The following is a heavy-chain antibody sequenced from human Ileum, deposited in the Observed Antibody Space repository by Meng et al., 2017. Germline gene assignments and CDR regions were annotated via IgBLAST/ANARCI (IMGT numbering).Heavy chain of an antibody. Sequence: QVQLVQSGAEVKKPGASVKVSCKASGYTFTGYYMHWVRQAPGQGPEWMGRINPNNGDTNYAQKFQGRVTMTRDTSISTAYMELSRLGSDDTAVYYCTREGAEPQWEPFYCWGQGTLVTVSS. CDR2: INPNNGDT. CDR3: TREGAEPQWEPFYC. V-gene: IGHV1-2*06. CDR1: GYTFTGYY. D-gene: IGHD1-26*01. J-gene: IGHJ4*02.